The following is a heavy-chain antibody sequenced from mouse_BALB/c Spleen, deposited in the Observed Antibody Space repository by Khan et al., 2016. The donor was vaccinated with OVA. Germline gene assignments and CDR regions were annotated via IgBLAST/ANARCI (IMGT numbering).Heavy chain of an antibody. J-gene: IGHJ2*01. CDR3: ARIYGGDFDY. V-gene: IGHV3-2*02. CDR1: GYSITSDYA. Sequence: VQLKQSGPGLVKPSQSLSLTCTVTGYSITSDYAWNWIRQFPGNKLEWMGYISYSGNNKYNPSLKSRISITRDPSKNQFFLQLNSVTIEDTATXYCARIYGGDFDYWVQGTTLTVSS. CDR2: ISYSGNN. D-gene: IGHD1-1*02.